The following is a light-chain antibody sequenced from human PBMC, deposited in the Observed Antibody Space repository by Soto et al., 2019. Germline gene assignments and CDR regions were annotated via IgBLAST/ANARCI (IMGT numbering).Light chain of an antibody. J-gene: IGLJ1*01. Sequence: QSALTQPASVSGSLGQSITISCTGTSSDIGRYNYVAWYQQFPGKTPKLIIYEVRNRPSGVSYRFSGSKSGNTASLTISGLQAEDEADYYCISYRCSHSSFFFGTGTKLTVL. CDR2: EVR. CDR1: SSDIGRYNY. V-gene: IGLV2-14*01. CDR3: ISYRCSHSSFF.